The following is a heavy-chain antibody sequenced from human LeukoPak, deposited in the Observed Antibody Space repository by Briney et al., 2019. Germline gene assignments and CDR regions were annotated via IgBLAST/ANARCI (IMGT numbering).Heavy chain of an antibody. Sequence: GGSLRLSCAASGFTFSSYAMSWVRQAPGKGLEWVSAISGSGGSTYYADSVKGRFTISRDNSKNTMYLQMNSLRAEDTAVYCCARDGPRSVSGTSYFDYWGQGTPVTVSS. V-gene: IGHV3-23*01. CDR2: ISGSGGST. J-gene: IGHJ4*02. CDR3: ARDGPRSVSGTSYFDY. CDR1: GFTFSSYA. D-gene: IGHD6-25*01.